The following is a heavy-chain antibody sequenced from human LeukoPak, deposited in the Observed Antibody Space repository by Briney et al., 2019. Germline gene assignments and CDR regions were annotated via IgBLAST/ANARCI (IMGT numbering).Heavy chain of an antibody. J-gene: IGHJ5*02. D-gene: IGHD3-10*01. Sequence: GESLKISCKASGYSFTTYWIGWVRQMPGKGLEWMGIIYPADSAAHYSPSFQGQVTISVDKSINTAYLQWSRLKASDTAIYYCARGSGSSSWLDPWGQGTLVTVSS. CDR3: ARGSGSSSWLDP. V-gene: IGHV5-51*01. CDR1: GYSFTTYW. CDR2: IYPADSAA.